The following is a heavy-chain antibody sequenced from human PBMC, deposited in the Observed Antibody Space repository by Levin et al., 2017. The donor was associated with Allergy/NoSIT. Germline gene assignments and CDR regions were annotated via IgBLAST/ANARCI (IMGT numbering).Heavy chain of an antibody. Sequence: GGSLRLSCAASGFTFSSYAMSWVRQAPGKGLEWVSAISGSGGSTYYADSVKGRFTISRDNSKNTLYLQMNSLRAEDTAVYYCAKSGLAAAGKGICYFQHWGQGTLVTVSS. CDR3: AKSGLAAAGKGICYFQH. V-gene: IGHV3-23*01. CDR2: ISGSGGST. J-gene: IGHJ1*01. CDR1: GFTFSSYA. D-gene: IGHD6-13*01.